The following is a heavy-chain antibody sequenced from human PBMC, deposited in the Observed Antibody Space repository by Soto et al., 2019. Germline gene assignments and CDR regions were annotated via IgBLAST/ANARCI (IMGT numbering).Heavy chain of an antibody. CDR1: GFTFNTYA. V-gene: IGHV3-23*01. J-gene: IGHJ4*02. Sequence: PGGSLRLSCAASGFTFNTYAMTWVRQAPGKGLEWVSTISGSGGSTYYADSVKGRFTTSRDNSKNTLYLQMNSLRAEDTAVYYCATRNYYDSSGNYYYYYFDYWGQGTLVTVSS. D-gene: IGHD3-22*01. CDR2: ISGSGGST. CDR3: ATRNYYDSSGNYYYYYFDY.